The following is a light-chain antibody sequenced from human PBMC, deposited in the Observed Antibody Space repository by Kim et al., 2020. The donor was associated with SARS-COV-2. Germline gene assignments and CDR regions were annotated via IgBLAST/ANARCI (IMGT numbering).Light chain of an antibody. CDR1: KLGEKY. J-gene: IGLJ1*01. V-gene: IGLV3-1*01. CDR3: QAWDRSTEV. CDR2: HDN. Sequence: SYELTQPPSVSLSPGQTASITCSGDKLGEKYACWYQKKPGQSPVLLIYHDNKRPSGIPERFSASNSGNTATLTISVTLAMDEADYYCQAWDRSTEVFGAGTKVTVL.